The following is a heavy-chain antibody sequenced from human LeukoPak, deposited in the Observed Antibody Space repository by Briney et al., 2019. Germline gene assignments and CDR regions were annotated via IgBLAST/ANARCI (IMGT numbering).Heavy chain of an antibody. D-gene: IGHD4-17*01. CDR3: ASTLSLYGDYPDY. Sequence: GEPLQISCQGSGYSFTSYWIGWVRQVPGKGLEWMGIIYPGDSDTRYSTSFQGQVTISADKSISTAYPQWSSLKASDTAMYYCASTLSLYGDYPDYWGQGTLVTVSS. V-gene: IGHV5-51*01. J-gene: IGHJ4*02. CDR2: IYPGDSDT. CDR1: GYSFTSYW.